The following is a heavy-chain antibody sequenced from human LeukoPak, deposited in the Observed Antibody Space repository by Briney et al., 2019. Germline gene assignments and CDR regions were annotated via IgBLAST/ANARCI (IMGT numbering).Heavy chain of an antibody. CDR2: INHSGST. D-gene: IGHD6-19*01. V-gene: IGHV4-34*01. CDR1: GGSFSGYY. J-gene: IGHJ4*02. Sequence: SETLSLTCAVYGGSFSGYYWSWIRQPPGKGLEWIGEINHSGSTNYNPSLKSRVTISVDTSKNQFSLKLSSVTAADTAVYYCARGGLGQWLQYWGQGTLVTVSS. CDR3: ARGGLGQWLQY.